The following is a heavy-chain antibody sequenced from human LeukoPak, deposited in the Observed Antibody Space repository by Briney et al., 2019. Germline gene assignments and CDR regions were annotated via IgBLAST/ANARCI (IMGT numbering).Heavy chain of an antibody. CDR3: ARVTGGRYCSTTSCYMRGWFDP. J-gene: IGHJ5*02. CDR1: GYTFTGYY. CDR2: INPNSGGT. D-gene: IGHD2-2*02. Sequence: ASVKVSCKASGYTFTGYYMHWVRQAPGQGLEWMGWINPNSGGTNYAQKFQGRVTMTRDTSISTADMELSRLSSDDTAVYYCARVTGGRYCSTTSCYMRGWFDPWGQGTLVTVSS. V-gene: IGHV1-2*02.